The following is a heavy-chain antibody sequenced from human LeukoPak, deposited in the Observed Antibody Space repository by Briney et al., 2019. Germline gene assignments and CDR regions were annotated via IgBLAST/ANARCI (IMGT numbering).Heavy chain of an antibody. CDR2: INGRAATT. CDR3: AKDRRINRYCINCEYFDY. CDR1: GFTFSSYA. D-gene: IGHD2-8*01. V-gene: IGHV3-23*01. Sequence: GGSLRLSCAASGFASGFTFSSYAMSWVRQAPGKGLEWVASINGRAATTYYADSVKGRFTISRDNSKNTLYLQMNSLRAEDTAVYYCAKDRRINRYCINCEYFDYWGQGTLVTVSS. J-gene: IGHJ4*02.